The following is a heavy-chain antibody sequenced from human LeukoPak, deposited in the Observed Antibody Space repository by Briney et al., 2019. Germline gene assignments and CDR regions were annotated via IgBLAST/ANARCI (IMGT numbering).Heavy chain of an antibody. V-gene: IGHV4-39*07. D-gene: IGHD3-3*01. CDR1: GGSISSSSYY. J-gene: IGHJ5*02. CDR2: IYYSGST. Sequence: KSSETLSLTCTVSGGSISSSSYYWGWIRQPPGKGLEWIGSIYYSGSTYYNPSLKSRVTISVDTSRNQFSLKLSSVTDADTAVYYCARGGVVTSRSHFDPWGQGTLVTVSS. CDR3: ARGGVVTSRSHFDP.